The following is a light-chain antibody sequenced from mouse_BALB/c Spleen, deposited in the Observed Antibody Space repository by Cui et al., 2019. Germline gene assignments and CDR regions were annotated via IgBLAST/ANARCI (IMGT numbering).Light chain of an antibody. CDR3: QQGSSYPRT. CDR1: SSISY. CDR2: NAS. V-gene: IGKV4-80*01. J-gene: IGKJ1*01. Sequence: QIVLTHPPAIIPAPLGKEIILTYSTSSSISYMHWYQQKSGTSPKLLIYNASNLDSGVPSRFSGSGSGTFYSLTISSVEAEDAADYYCQQGSSYPRTFGGGTKLEIK.